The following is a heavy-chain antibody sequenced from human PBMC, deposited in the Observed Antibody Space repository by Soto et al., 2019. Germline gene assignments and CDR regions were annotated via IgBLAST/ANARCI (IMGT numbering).Heavy chain of an antibody. Sequence: QVQLVQSGAEVKKPGASVKVSCKASGYTFTSYGISWVRQAPGQGIEWMGWISAYNGNTNYAQKLHGRVTMTTDTATSTAYMERRSLRSDDTAVYYCASSLLVGYGLEGESDWGQGTLVTVSS. V-gene: IGHV1-18*01. CDR1: GYTFTSYG. J-gene: IGHJ4*02. D-gene: IGHD5-18*01. CDR3: ASSLLVGYGLEGESD. CDR2: ISAYNGNT.